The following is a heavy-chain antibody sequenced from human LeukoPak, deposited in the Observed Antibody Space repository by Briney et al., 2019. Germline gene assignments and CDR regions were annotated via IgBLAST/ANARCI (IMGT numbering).Heavy chain of an antibody. CDR2: IIPILGIA. CDR1: GGTFSSYT. J-gene: IGHJ4*02. V-gene: IGHV1-69*04. Sequence: ASVKVSCKASGGTFSSYTISWVRQAPGQGLEWMGRIIPILGIANYAQKFQGRVTITADKSTRTAYMELSSLRSEDTAVYYCARDYSSSSGGFDYWGQGTLVTVSS. D-gene: IGHD6-6*01. CDR3: ARDYSSSSGGFDY.